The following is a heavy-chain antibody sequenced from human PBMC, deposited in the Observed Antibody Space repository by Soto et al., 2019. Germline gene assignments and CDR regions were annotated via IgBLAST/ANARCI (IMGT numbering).Heavy chain of an antibody. CDR1: GFTFSSYS. J-gene: IGHJ4*02. CDR2: ISSSSSYI. Sequence: PGGSLRLSCAASGFTFSSYSMNWVRQAPGKGLEWVSSISSSSSYIYYADSVKGRFTISRDNAKNSLYLQMNSLRAEDTAVYYCAREPYCGGDCYSDYFDYWGQGTLVTVSS. CDR3: AREPYCGGDCYSDYFDY. V-gene: IGHV3-21*01. D-gene: IGHD2-21*01.